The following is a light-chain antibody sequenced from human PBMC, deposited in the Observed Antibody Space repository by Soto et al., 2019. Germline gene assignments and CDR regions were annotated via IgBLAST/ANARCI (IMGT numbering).Light chain of an antibody. CDR3: QQSYSTLN. V-gene: IGKV1-39*01. Sequence: DIQMTQSPSSLSASVGDRITITCRASQSISSYLNWYQQKPGKAPKLLIYAASSLQSGVPSRFSGSGSGTDFTLTISSLQPEDFATYYCQQSYSTLNFGGGTKV. CDR2: AAS. J-gene: IGKJ4*01. CDR1: QSISSY.